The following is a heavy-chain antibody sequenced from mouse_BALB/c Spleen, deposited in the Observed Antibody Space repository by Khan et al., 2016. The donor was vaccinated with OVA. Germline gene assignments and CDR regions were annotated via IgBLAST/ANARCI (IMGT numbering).Heavy chain of an antibody. CDR2: IWRGGST. CDR3: ARNYDCAEGLTY. V-gene: IGHV2-2*02. D-gene: IGHD2-4*01. Sequence: QVQLKESGPGLVQPSQSLSITCTVSGFSLTNYGVHWVRQSPGKGLEWLGLIWRGGSTDYNAAFISRLSISTDNSKSQVSFKMNSLQANDTAIYYGARNYDCAEGLTYWGQGTLVTVSA. J-gene: IGHJ3*01. CDR1: GFSLTNYG.